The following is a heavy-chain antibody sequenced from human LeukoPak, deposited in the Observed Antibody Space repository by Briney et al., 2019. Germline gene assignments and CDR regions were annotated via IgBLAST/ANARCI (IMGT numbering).Heavy chain of an antibody. CDR2: LIPILGIA. V-gene: IGHV1-69*04. CDR3: ARELAEGYRLDYYYYGMDV. J-gene: IGHJ6*02. Sequence: ASVKVSCKAAGGTVSSYAISWGRQSPGQRRECLGRLIPILGIANYAQEFQGRVTITADKSTRTAYMELSSMRSEDTAVYYCARELAEGYRLDYYYYGMDVWGQGTTVTVSS. CDR1: GGTVSSYA. D-gene: IGHD5-24*01.